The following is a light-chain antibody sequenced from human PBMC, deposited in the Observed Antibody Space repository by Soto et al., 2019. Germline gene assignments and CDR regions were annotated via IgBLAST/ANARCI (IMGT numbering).Light chain of an antibody. V-gene: IGKV1-9*01. J-gene: IGKJ3*01. CDR1: PGISSY. Sequence: DIQLTQSPSILSASVGDRVTITCRASPGISSYLAWYRQKPGQAPDLLIFSASTLESGVPSRFSGSGSETEFTLTISSLQPEDSATYYCQQLNSYTFPFGLGPKVDSX. CDR2: SAS. CDR3: QQLNSYTFP.